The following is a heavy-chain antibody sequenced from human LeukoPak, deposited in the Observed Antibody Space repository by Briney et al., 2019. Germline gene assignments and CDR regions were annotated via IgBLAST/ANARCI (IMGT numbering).Heavy chain of an antibody. CDR2: INHSGST. V-gene: IGHV4-34*01. Sequence: PSETLSLTCAVYGGSFSGYYWSWIRQPPGKGLEWIGEINHSGSTNYNPSLKSRVTISVDTSKNQFSLKLSSVTAADTAVYYCAREYSSSSAAYLYFDYWGQGTLVTVSS. J-gene: IGHJ4*02. CDR1: GGSFSGYY. D-gene: IGHD6-6*01. CDR3: AREYSSSSAAYLYFDY.